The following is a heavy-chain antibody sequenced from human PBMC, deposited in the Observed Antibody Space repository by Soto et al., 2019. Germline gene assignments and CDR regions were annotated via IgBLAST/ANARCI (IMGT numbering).Heavy chain of an antibody. CDR3: ARGRYGDY. CDR1: GYTFTSYG. J-gene: IGHJ4*02. Sequence: QVHLVQSGAEARKPGASVKVSCKGSGYTFTSYGIAWVRQAPGQGLEWMGWISAHNDNTNYAQKVQGRVTVTRDTSTSTAYMELRNLRSDDTAVHYCARGRYGDYWGQGALVTVSS. V-gene: IGHV1-18*01. D-gene: IGHD1-1*01. CDR2: ISAHNDNT.